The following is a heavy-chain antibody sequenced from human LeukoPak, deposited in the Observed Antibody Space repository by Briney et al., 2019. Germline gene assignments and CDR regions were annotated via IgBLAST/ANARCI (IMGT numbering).Heavy chain of an antibody. D-gene: IGHD2-15*01. CDR2: IYPGDSDT. J-gene: IGHJ3*02. Sequence: GDSLKISCKGCGYSFTSYWIGWVRQMPGKGLEWMGIIYPGDSDTRYSPSFQGQVTISADKSISTAYLQWSSLKASDTAMYYCARLVVILFDAFDIWGQGTMVTVSS. V-gene: IGHV5-51*01. CDR1: GYSFTSYW. CDR3: ARLVVILFDAFDI.